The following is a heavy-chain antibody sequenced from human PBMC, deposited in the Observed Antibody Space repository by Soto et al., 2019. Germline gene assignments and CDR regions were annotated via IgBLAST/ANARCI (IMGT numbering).Heavy chain of an antibody. CDR3: TPLALKYNSDWYPLSD. CDR2: IKSETDGGTI. CDR1: TFVDLW. J-gene: IGHJ4*02. Sequence: TFVDLWGHRVRKTTGKGRELVGRIKSETDGGTIDYAATVKGRFTISRDDSNNTLNLQMNSLKTEDTATYYCTPLALKYNSDWYPLSDWGQGTRVTVSS. V-gene: IGHV3-15*07. D-gene: IGHD6-19*01.